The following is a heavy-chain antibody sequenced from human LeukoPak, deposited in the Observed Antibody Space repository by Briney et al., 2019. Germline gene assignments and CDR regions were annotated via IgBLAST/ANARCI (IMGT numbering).Heavy chain of an antibody. CDR1: GFTFSSYI. J-gene: IGHJ3*02. V-gene: IGHV3-21*01. D-gene: IGHD3-22*01. CDR3: ARDITSYYDSSGYYAIGAFDI. Sequence: PGGSLRLSCAASGFTFSSYIMNWVRQAPGKGLEWVSSISSSSSYIYYADSVKGRFTISRDNAKNSLYLQMNSLRAEDTAVYYCARDITSYYDSSGYYAIGAFDIWGQGTMVTVSS. CDR2: ISSSSSYI.